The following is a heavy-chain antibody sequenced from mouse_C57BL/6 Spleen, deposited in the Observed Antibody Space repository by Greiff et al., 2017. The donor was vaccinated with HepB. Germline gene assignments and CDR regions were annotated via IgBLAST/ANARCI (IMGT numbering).Heavy chain of an antibody. CDR2: IWRGGST. J-gene: IGHJ4*01. Sequence: QVQLQQSGPGLVQPSQSLSITCTVSGFSLTSYGVHWVRQSPGKGLEWLGVIWRGGSTDYNAAFMSRLSITKDNSKSQVFFKMNSLQADDTAIYYCAKRISNYDYYAMDYWGQGTSVTVSS. CDR3: AKRISNYDYYAMDY. CDR1: GFSLTSYG. V-gene: IGHV2-5*01. D-gene: IGHD2-5*01.